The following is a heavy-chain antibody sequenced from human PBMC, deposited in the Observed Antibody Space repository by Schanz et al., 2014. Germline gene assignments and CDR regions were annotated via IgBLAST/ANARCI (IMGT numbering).Heavy chain of an antibody. J-gene: IGHJ4*02. CDR3: ARLDPYCRSGTCSRAFDF. CDR2: VSRSTPDI. D-gene: IGHD2-15*01. CDR1: GFTFSIYA. Sequence: EVQLVESGGGLVQPGGSLRLSCSASGFTFSIYAMHWVRQAPGKGLEWVSYVSRSTPDIYYADSVKGRFTMSRDNAKNSLYLLMNSLRAEDTAVYYCARLDPYCRSGTCSRAFDFWGQGTLVTVSS. V-gene: IGHV3-48*01.